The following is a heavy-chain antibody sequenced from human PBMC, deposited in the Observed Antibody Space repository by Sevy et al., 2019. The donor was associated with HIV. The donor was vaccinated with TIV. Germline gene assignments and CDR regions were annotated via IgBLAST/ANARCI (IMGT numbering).Heavy chain of an antibody. V-gene: IGHV3-7*03. D-gene: IGHD3-3*01. CDR3: SRDDQPRGGGYSYYDFWRSYSQPRSPYFDY. Sequence: GGSLRLSCAASGFTFSSYWMSWVRQAPGKGLEWVANIKQDGSEKYYVDSVKGRFTISRDNAKNSLYLQMNSLRAEDRAGYYCSRDDQPRGGGYSYYDFWRSYSQPRSPYFDYWGQGTLVTVSS. CDR2: IKQDGSEK. CDR1: GFTFSSYW. J-gene: IGHJ4*02.